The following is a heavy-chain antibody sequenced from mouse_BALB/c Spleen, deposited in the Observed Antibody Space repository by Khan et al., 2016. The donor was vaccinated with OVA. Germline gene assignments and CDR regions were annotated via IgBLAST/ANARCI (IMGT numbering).Heavy chain of an antibody. V-gene: IGHV9-3-1*01. CDR3: SRGGYSGNMDY. D-gene: IGHD3-2*02. J-gene: IGHJ4*01. CDR2: INTYTGYP. Sequence: QIQFVQSGPGLKKPGESVKLSCTASGYTFTNYAMYWVKQAPGKVFKWMAFINTYTGYPTYPDDFKGRFTFSLDTSTSTPYLQKNNHKNEDTSTYFCSRGGYSGNMDYWGQGTSVTVSA. CDR1: GYTFTNYA.